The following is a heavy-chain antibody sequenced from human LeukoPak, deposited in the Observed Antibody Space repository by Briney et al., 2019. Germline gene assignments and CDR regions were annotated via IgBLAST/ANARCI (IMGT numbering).Heavy chain of an antibody. CDR1: GLTFSSAW. D-gene: IGHD3-16*01. CDR3: ADLGSRD. V-gene: IGHV3-7*01. J-gene: IGHJ4*02. Sequence: GGSLRLSCAASGLTFSSAWMTWVRQAPGKGLEWVATIKDDGSDKYYVDSVKGRFTISRDNAKKSLWLQMNSLRVEDTAMYYCADLGSRDWGQGTLVTVSS. CDR2: IKDDGSDK.